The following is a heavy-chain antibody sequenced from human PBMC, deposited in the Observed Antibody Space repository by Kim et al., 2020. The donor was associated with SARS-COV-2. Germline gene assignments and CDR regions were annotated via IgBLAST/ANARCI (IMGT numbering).Heavy chain of an antibody. D-gene: IGHD2-2*01. CDR3: ARLKLGYQLPLGLDY. J-gene: IGHJ4*02. CDR1: GGSFSGYY. CDR2: INHSGST. Sequence: SETLSLTCAVYGGSFSGYYWSWIRQLPGKGLEWIGEINHSGSTDYNPSLKSRVTISVDTSKNQFSLKLSSLTAADTAVYYCARLKLGYQLPLGLDYWGQGTLVTVSS. V-gene: IGHV4-34*01.